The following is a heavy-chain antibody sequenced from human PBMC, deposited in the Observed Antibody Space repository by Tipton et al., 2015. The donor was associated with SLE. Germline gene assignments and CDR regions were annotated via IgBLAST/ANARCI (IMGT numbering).Heavy chain of an antibody. CDR1: GFTFSSYA. CDR2: ISGSGGST. V-gene: IGHV3-23*01. J-gene: IGHJ4*02. Sequence: SLRLSCAASGFTFSSYAMHWVRQAPGKGLEWVSAISGSGGSTYYADSVKGRFTISRDNSKNTLYLQMNSLRAEDTAVYYCAKGAQVLLWFGSYFDYWGQGTLVTVSS. CDR3: AKGAQVLLWFGSYFDY. D-gene: IGHD3-10*01.